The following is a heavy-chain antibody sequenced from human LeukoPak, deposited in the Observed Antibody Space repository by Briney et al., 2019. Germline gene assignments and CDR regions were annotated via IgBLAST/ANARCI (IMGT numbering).Heavy chain of an antibody. J-gene: IGHJ6*03. D-gene: IGHD3-22*01. CDR3: ARDNPAGITMIVVDYMDV. Sequence: PSETLSLTCTVSGDSISSGDYYWSWIRQPAGKGLEWIGRISSSGSTNYNPSLKSRVTMSVDTSKNQFSLKLSSVTAADTAVYYCARDNPAGITMIVVDYMDVWGKGTTVTISS. CDR1: GDSISSGDYY. CDR2: ISSSGST. V-gene: IGHV4-61*02.